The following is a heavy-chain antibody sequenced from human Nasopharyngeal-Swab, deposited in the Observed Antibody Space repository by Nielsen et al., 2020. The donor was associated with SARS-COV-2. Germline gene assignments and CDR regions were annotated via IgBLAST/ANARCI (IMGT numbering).Heavy chain of an antibody. CDR3: AREDLGYSYGA. CDR2: IIPIFGTA. Sequence: WVRQAPGQGLEWMGGIIPIFGTANYAQKFQGRVTITADKSTSTAYMELSSLRSEDTVVYYCAREDLGYSYGAWGQGTLVTVSS. V-gene: IGHV1-69*06. J-gene: IGHJ5*02. D-gene: IGHD5-18*01.